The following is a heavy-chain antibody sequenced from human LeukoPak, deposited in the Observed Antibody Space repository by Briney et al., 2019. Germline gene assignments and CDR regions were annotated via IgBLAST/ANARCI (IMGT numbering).Heavy chain of an antibody. CDR3: ARMSYGSGTNWFDP. V-gene: IGHV1-18*01. Sequence: ASVKVSCKASGYTLTSYGISWVRQAPGQGLEWMGWISAYNGVTNYARKLQGRVTMTKDTSTSTAYMELRSLRSDDTAVYYCARMSYGSGTNWFDPWGQGTLVTVSS. D-gene: IGHD3-10*01. J-gene: IGHJ5*02. CDR1: GYTLTSYG. CDR2: ISAYNGVT.